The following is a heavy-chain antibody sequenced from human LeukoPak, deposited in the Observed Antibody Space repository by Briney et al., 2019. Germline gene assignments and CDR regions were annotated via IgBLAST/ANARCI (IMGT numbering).Heavy chain of an antibody. CDR3: ARLRYSYGWGYYYYYMDV. V-gene: IGHV4-34*01. J-gene: IGHJ6*03. CDR2: INHSGST. D-gene: IGHD5-18*01. CDR1: GGSFSGYY. Sequence: SETLSLTCAVYGGSFSGYYWSWIRQPPGKGLEWTGEINHSGSTNYNPSLKSRVTISVDTSKNQFSLKLSSVTAADTAVYYCARLRYSYGWGYYYYYMDVWGKGTTVTVSS.